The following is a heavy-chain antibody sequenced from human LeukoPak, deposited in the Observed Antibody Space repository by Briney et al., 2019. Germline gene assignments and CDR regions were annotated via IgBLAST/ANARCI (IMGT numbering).Heavy chain of an antibody. CDR2: IYPGDSDT. Sequence: GESLKISCKGSGYRFTSHWIAWVRQMPGKGLEWMGIIYPGDSDTTYSPSFQGQVTISADKSITTAYLQWSSLKASDTAMYYCASFEYCSSTSCTNDDAFDIWGQGTMVTVSS. D-gene: IGHD2-2*01. CDR1: GYRFTSHW. V-gene: IGHV5-51*01. CDR3: ASFEYCSSTSCTNDDAFDI. J-gene: IGHJ3*02.